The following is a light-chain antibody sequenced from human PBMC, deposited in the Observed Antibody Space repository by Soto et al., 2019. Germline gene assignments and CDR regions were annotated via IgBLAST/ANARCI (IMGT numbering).Light chain of an antibody. V-gene: IGLV2-18*02. J-gene: IGLJ1*01. CDR2: EVS. CDR1: SSDVGSYNR. Sequence: QPVLTQPPSLSVSPGQSVGISCTGTSSDVGSYNRVSWYQQPPGTAPKVMIYEVSNRPSGVPDRFSGSKSGNTASLTISGLQAEDEADYYCSSYTSSNTYVFGTGTKVTVL. CDR3: SSYTSSNTYV.